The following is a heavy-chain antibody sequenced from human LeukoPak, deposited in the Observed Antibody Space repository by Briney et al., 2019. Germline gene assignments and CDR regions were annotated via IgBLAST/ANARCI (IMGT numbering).Heavy chain of an antibody. CDR3: ARGRWLDY. CDR2: SRNKASSYTT. V-gene: IGHV3-72*01. Sequence: GGSLRLSCAASGFKFSDHYIDRVRQAPGKGLEWVGRSRNKASSYTTEYAASVEGRFTISRDVSESSLYLQMNSLRAEDTAVYYCARGRWLDYWGQGTLVTVSS. D-gene: IGHD6-13*01. J-gene: IGHJ4*02. CDR1: GFKFSDHY.